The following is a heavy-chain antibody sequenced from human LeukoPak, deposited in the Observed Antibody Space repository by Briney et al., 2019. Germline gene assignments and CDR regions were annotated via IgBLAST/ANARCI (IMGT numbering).Heavy chain of an antibody. Sequence: GGSLRLSCAASGFTFSDYYMSWIRQAPGKGLEWVSYISSSGSTIYYADSVKGRFTISRDNAKNSLYLQMNSLTAEDTAVYYCARDPYSGAYGNTYYYYMDVWGKGTTVTISS. D-gene: IGHD1-26*01. CDR1: GFTFSDYY. CDR2: ISSSGSTI. CDR3: ARDPYSGAYGNTYYYYMDV. V-gene: IGHV3-11*04. J-gene: IGHJ6*03.